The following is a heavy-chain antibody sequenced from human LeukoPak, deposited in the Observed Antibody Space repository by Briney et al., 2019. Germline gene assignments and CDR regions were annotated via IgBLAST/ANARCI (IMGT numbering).Heavy chain of an antibody. CDR2: IIPILGIA. Sequence: EASVKVSCKASGGTFSSYAISWVRQAPGQGLEWMGRIIPILGIANYAQKLQGRVTMTTDTSTSTAYMELRSLRSDDTAVYYCARDQGEKIRTLMITFGGVIVNETFDIWGQGTMVTVSS. V-gene: IGHV1-69*04. J-gene: IGHJ3*02. CDR1: GGTFSSYA. D-gene: IGHD3-16*02. CDR3: ARDQGEKIRTLMITFGGVIVNETFDI.